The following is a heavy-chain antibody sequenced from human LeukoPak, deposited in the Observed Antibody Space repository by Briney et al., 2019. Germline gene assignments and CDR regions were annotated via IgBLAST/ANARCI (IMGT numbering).Heavy chain of an antibody. CDR3: GRATITTRWFDP. J-gene: IGHJ5*02. CDR1: GFTFSSYA. V-gene: IGHV3-48*04. D-gene: IGHD4-11*01. Sequence: GGSLRLSCAASGFTFSSYAVNWVRQAPGKGLEWVSYISSSGATIYYADSVKGRFSISRDNAKNTLYLQMNSLRAEDTAVYYCGRATITTRWFDPWGQGTLVTVSS. CDR2: ISSSGATI.